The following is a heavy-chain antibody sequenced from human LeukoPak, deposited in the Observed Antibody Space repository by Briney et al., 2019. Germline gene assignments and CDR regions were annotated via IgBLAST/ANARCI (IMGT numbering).Heavy chain of an antibody. J-gene: IGHJ6*03. V-gene: IGHV3-7*01. CDR3: ARARGGTIFGVVMYYYYYMDV. Sequence: GGSLRLSCAASGFTFNRYWMSWVRQAPGKGLEWVANIKQDGSEKYYVDSVKGRFTISRDNAKNSLYLQMNSLRAEDTAVYYCARARGGTIFGVVMYYYYYMDVWGKGTTVTVSS. CDR1: GFTFNRYW. D-gene: IGHD3-3*01. CDR2: IKQDGSEK.